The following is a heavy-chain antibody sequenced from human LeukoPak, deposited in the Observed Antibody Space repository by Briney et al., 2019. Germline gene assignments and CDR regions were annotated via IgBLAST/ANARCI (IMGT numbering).Heavy chain of an antibody. Sequence: GGSLRLSCAASGFTFRNYAMSWVRQAPGKRLEWVSAIVGNGVSTYYADSVQGRFTISRDNSKNTLYLQMNSLRAEDTALYYCTKWGDYDGSTGYYDSDYWGQGTLVTVSS. CDR3: TKWGDYDGSTGYYDSDY. V-gene: IGHV3-23*01. J-gene: IGHJ4*02. D-gene: IGHD3-9*01. CDR2: IVGNGVST. CDR1: GFTFRNYA.